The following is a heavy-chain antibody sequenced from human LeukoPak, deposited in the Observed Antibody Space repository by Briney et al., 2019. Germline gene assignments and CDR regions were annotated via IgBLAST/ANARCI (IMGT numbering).Heavy chain of an antibody. V-gene: IGHV4-39*07. J-gene: IGHJ4*02. D-gene: IGHD3-16*02. CDR1: GGSISSSSYY. CDR3: ARCPPYDYVWGSYRYYFDY. CDR2: SYYSGST. Sequence: SETLSLTCTVSGGSISSSSYYWGWIRQPPGKGREWNGSSYYSGSTYYNPSLKSRVTISVDTSKNQFSLKLSSVTAADTAVYYCARCPPYDYVWGSYRYYFDYWGQGTLVTVSS.